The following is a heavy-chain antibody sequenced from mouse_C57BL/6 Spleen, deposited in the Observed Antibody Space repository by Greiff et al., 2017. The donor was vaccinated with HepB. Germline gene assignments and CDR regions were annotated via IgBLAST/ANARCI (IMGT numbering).Heavy chain of an antibody. J-gene: IGHJ2*01. CDR1: GYTFTSYW. CDR3: ARRKLGPFDY. D-gene: IGHD4-1*01. Sequence: VQLQQSGAELVKPGASVKMSCKASGYTFTSYWITWVKQRPAQGLEWIGDIYPGSGSTNYNEKFKSKATLTVDTSSSTAYMQLSSLTSEDSAVYYCARRKLGPFDYWGQGTTLTVSS. CDR2: IYPGSGST. V-gene: IGHV1-55*01.